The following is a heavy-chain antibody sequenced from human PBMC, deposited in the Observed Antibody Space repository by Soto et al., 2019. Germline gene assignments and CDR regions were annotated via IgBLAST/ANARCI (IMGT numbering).Heavy chain of an antibody. CDR3: ARGVHSRGY. J-gene: IGHJ4*02. D-gene: IGHD3-22*01. CDR1: GFSFSSNW. Sequence: EVQLVESGGDLVQPGGSLRLSCVVSGFSFSSNWMYWVRQAPGKGLEWVAHIKHDGSEKYYGDAVKGRFAISRDNAKNSLYLQMNSLSVDDTAVYYCARGVHSRGYGGQGTLVTVSS. CDR2: IKHDGSEK. V-gene: IGHV3-7*03.